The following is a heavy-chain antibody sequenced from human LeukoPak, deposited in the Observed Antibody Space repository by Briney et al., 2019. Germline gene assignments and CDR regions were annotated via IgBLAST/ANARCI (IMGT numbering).Heavy chain of an antibody. J-gene: IGHJ6*02. V-gene: IGHV1-18*01. CDR2: ISAYNGNT. D-gene: IGHD1-26*01. CDR1: GYTFTSYG. CDR3: AREWELSPQSNYYYGMDV. Sequence: GASVKVSCKASGYTFTSYGISWVRQAPGQGLEWIGWISAYNGNTNYAQKLQGRVTMTTDTSTSTAYMELRSLRSDDTAVYYCAREWELSPQSNYYYGMDVWGQGTTVTVSS.